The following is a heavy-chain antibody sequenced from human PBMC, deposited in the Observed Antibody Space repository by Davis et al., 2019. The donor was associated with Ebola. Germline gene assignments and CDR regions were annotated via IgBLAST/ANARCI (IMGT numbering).Heavy chain of an antibody. D-gene: IGHD2-2*01. J-gene: IGHJ5*02. CDR2: INPNSGGT. CDR1: GYTFTSYY. Sequence: ASVKVSCKASGYTFTSYYMHWVRQAPGQGLEWMGWINPNSGGTNYAQKFQGRVTMTRDTSISTAYMELSRLRSDDTAVYYCARGRFVVVPAAKGGRFDPWGQGTLVTVSS. CDR3: ARGRFVVVPAAKGGRFDP. V-gene: IGHV1-2*02.